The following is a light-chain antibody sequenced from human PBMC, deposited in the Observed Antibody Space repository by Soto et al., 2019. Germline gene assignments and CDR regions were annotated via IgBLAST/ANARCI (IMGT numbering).Light chain of an antibody. CDR3: QQYNSYSWT. CDR2: KAS. CDR1: QSISSW. Sequence: DIQMTQSPSTLSASVGDRVTITCRASQSISSWLDWYQKKPGKAPTLLIYKASSLESGVPSRFSGSGSGTEFTLTISSLQPDDFATYYCQQYNSYSWTFGQGPTVDI. J-gene: IGKJ1*01. V-gene: IGKV1-5*03.